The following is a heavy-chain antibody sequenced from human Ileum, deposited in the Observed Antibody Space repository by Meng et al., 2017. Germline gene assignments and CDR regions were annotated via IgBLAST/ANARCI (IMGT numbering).Heavy chain of an antibody. CDR1: GFTFGSFG. V-gene: IGHV3-33*01. D-gene: IGHD6-13*01. CDR3: ARALASAGSPVRFGP. J-gene: IGHJ5*02. Sequence: QVELVDAGGGVVRPGGSLRLAWAASGFTFGSFGMHWVRQAPGRGLECVAVIWYDGDDKEYADSVKGRFTISRDNSKNMLYLKMNSLRAEDTAVYYCARALASAGSPVRFGPWGQGTLVTVSS. CDR2: IWYDGDDK.